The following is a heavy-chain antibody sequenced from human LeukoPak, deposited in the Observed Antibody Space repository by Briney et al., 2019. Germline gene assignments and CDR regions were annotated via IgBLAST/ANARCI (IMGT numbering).Heavy chain of an antibody. Sequence: GRSLRLSCAATGFSFSSYGMQWVRQAPGKGLEWVAGIWYDGSNKYYADSVKGRFTISRDNAKNSLYLQMNGLRDEDTAVYYCARGSYVDYWGQGTLVTVSS. J-gene: IGHJ4*02. V-gene: IGHV3-33*01. CDR3: ARGSYVDY. D-gene: IGHD3-16*01. CDR2: IWYDGSNK. CDR1: GFSFSSYG.